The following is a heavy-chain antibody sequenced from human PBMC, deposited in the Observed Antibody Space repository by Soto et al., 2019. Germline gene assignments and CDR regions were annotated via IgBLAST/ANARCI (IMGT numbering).Heavy chain of an antibody. CDR1: GGTFSSYA. J-gene: IGHJ6*02. V-gene: IGHV1-69*12. D-gene: IGHD3-16*02. Sequence: QVQLVQSGAEVKKPGSSVKVSCKASGGTFSSYAISWVRQAPGQGLEWMGGIIPIFGTANYAQKFQGRVTITADESTSTAYMELSRLRPEDTAAYYCASTSAYVWGSYRPNYYGMDVWGQGTTVTVSS. CDR3: ASTSAYVWGSYRPNYYGMDV. CDR2: IIPIFGTA.